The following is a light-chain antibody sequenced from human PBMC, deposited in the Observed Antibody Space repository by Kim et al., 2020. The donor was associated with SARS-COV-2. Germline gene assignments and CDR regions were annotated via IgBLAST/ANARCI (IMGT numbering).Light chain of an antibody. CDR1: KLGDKY. J-gene: IGLJ3*02. CDR3: QTWDSSTGV. CDR2: QDS. Sequence: SYELTQPPSVSVSPGQTASITCSGDKLGDKYASWYQQKPGQSPVVVIYQDSNRPSGIPERFSGSNSGDTATLTISGTQAMDEADYYCQTWDSSTGVFGGGTKLTVL. V-gene: IGLV3-1*01.